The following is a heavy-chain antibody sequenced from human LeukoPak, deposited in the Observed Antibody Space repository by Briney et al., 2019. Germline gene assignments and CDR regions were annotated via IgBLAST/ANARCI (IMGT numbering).Heavy chain of an antibody. V-gene: IGHV1-69*05. CDR1: GGTFSSCA. CDR2: IIPIFGTA. J-gene: IGHJ4*02. Sequence: SVKVSCKASGGTFSSCAISWVRQAPGQGLEWMGGIIPIFGTANYAQKFQGRVTITTDESTSTAYMELSSLRSEDTAVYYCASKHLRGYSYDPAEVYFDYWGQGTLVTVSS. D-gene: IGHD5-18*01. CDR3: ASKHLRGYSYDPAEVYFDY.